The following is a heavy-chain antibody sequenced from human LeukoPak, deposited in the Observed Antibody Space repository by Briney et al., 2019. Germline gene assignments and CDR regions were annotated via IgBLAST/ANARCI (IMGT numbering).Heavy chain of an antibody. Sequence: GGSLRLSRAASGFTFTTYAMTWVRRAPGMRLEWVSAISGSGDATYYADSVKGRFTISRDNSENTVYLQVSSLRAEDTAVYYCARLSGTSGTTSRVLHYWGQGALVTVSS. D-gene: IGHD1-1*01. CDR2: ISGSGDAT. CDR1: GFTFTTYA. CDR3: ARLSGTSGTTSRVLHY. J-gene: IGHJ4*02. V-gene: IGHV3-23*01.